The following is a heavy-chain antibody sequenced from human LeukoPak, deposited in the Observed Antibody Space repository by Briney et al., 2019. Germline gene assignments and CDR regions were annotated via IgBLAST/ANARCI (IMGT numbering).Heavy chain of an antibody. V-gene: IGHV3-21*01. CDR3: ARDKVRDYVWGSYRYTDY. Sequence: GGSLRLSCAASGFTFSSYSMNWVRQAPGKGLEWVSSISSSSSYIYYADSVKGRFTISRDNAKNSLYLQMNSLRAEDTAVYYCARDKVRDYVWGSYRYTDYWGQGTLVTVSS. D-gene: IGHD3-16*02. CDR2: ISSSSSYI. J-gene: IGHJ4*02. CDR1: GFTFSSYS.